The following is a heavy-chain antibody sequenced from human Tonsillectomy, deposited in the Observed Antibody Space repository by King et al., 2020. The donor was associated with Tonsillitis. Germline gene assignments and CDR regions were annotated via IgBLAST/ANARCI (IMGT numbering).Heavy chain of an antibody. D-gene: IGHD3-22*01. CDR2: ITPYNGNT. V-gene: IGHV1-18*01. CDR3: AREAYYDSPSGTFDF. Sequence: QLVQSGAEVKKPGASVKVSCKASGYTFSSHGINWVRQAPGQGLEWMGWITPYNGNTGYAQRLQGRVIMTTDTSTSTVYMELRSLRSDDTAVYYCAREAYYDSPSGTFDFWGQGTLVTVSS. J-gene: IGHJ4*02. CDR1: GYTFSSHG.